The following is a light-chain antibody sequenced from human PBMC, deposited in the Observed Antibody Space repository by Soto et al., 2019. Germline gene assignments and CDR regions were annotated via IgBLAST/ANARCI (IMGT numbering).Light chain of an antibody. J-gene: IGLJ2*01. CDR1: SSDIGAYNF. CDR3: TSWTTSTTMI. V-gene: IGLV2-14*03. CDR2: DVN. Sequence: QSALTQPASGSGSPGQSITISCTGTSSDIGAYNFVSWYQQHPDKAPKLMLYDVNIRPSGVSNRFSGSKSGNTASLTISGLQAEYEADYYCTSWTTSTTMIFGGGTQLTVL.